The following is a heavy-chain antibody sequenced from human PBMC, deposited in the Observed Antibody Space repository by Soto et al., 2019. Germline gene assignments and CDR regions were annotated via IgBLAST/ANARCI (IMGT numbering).Heavy chain of an antibody. CDR3: ARRAAVVGLDY. CDR1: EFSFSDYW. J-gene: IGHJ4*02. CDR2: IKKDGSEK. D-gene: IGHD6-13*01. Sequence: EVQLVESGGGFVQPGGSLRLSCSASEFSFSDYWMTWFRQAPGKGLEWVASIKKDGSEKSYVDSVKGRFTISRDNAKNSLYLQMSRLRDEDTAVYYCARRAAVVGLDYWGQGARVTVSS. V-gene: IGHV3-7*01.